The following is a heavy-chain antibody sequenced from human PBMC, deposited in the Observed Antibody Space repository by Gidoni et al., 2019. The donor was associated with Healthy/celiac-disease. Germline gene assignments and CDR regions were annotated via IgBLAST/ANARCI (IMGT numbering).Heavy chain of an antibody. CDR3: ARDSVWGVGDSYYYYYGMDV. D-gene: IGHD3-16*01. Sequence: QLVESGGGLIQPGGSLRLSCAASGFTVSSHYLSWVRQAPGKGLEGVSVVYGWGSTYVEDSVKGRFTISRDNCKNTRYLQMNSLIAEDKAVYYCARDSVWGVGDSYYYYYGMDVWGQGTTVTVSS. V-gene: IGHV3-53*01. J-gene: IGHJ6*02. CDR1: GFTVSSHY. CDR2: VYGWGST.